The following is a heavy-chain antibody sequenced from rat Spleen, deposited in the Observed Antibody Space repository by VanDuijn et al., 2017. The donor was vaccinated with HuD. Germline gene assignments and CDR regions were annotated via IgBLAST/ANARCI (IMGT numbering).Heavy chain of an antibody. CDR1: GFTFSNYD. CDR3: ARRGLITIAAIPWNFWYFDF. J-gene: IGHJ1*01. V-gene: IGHV5-22*01. D-gene: IGHD1-2*01. Sequence: EVQLVESGGGLVQPGRSMKLSCAASGFTFSNYDMAWVRQAPTKGLEWVASISSEGTNTYYGDSVKGRFTISRDNAKSTLYLQMDSLRSEDTATYYCARRGLITIAAIPWNFWYFDFWGPGTMVTVSS. CDR2: ISSEGTNT.